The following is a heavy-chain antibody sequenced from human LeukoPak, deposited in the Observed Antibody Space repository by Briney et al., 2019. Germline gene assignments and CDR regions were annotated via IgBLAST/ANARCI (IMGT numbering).Heavy chain of an antibody. V-gene: IGHV4-34*01. D-gene: IGHD3-16*02. CDR1: GGSFSGYY. Sequence: SETLSLTCAVYGGSFSGYYWSWICQPPGKGLEWIGEINHSGSTNYNPSLKSRVTISVDTSKNQFSLKLSSVTAADTAVYYCARGPKTDITFGGVIVIHGYYYGMDVWGQGTTVTVSS. CDR3: ARGPKTDITFGGVIVIHGYYYGMDV. J-gene: IGHJ6*02. CDR2: INHSGST.